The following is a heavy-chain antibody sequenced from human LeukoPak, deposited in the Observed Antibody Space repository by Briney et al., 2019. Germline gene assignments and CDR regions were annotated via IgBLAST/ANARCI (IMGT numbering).Heavy chain of an antibody. J-gene: IGHJ4*02. CDR3: ARVTYYYDS. Sequence: PGGSLRLSCAASGFRFNTYWMSWVRQAPGKGLEWVSVIYSGGSTYCADSVKGRFTISRDNSKNTLYLQMNSLRAEDTAVYYCARVTYYYDSWGQGTLVTVSS. D-gene: IGHD3-22*01. CDR1: GFRFNTYW. CDR2: IYSGGST. V-gene: IGHV3-53*01.